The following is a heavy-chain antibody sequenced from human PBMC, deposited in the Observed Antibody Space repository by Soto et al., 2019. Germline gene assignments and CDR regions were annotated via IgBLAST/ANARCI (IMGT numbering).Heavy chain of an antibody. J-gene: IGHJ4*02. CDR1: GFTFSGYW. CDR3: ARATYSNAWYRFDL. Sequence: GGSLRLSCEASGFTFSGYWMSWVRQAPGKGLGWVADIKHDGSVQYYVDSVKGRFTISRGNAKKLLYLQTNGLRAEDTALYYCARATYSNAWYRFDLWGQGTLVTVSP. CDR2: IKHDGSVQ. V-gene: IGHV3-7*03. D-gene: IGHD4-4*01.